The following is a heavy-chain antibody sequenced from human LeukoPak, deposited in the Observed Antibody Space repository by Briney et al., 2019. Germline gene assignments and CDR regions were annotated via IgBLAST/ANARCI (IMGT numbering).Heavy chain of an antibody. CDR1: GFSFTSAW. V-gene: IGHV3-15*01. CDR3: TTDFSHFDLSSEYYSY. D-gene: IGHD3-3*01. CDR2: IKDNIDGGTT. J-gene: IGHJ4*02. Sequence: GGSLRLSCVASGFSFTSAWMVWVRQAPGKGLEWVGRIKDNIDGGTTDLAAPVKGRFTISRDDSRSTVYLQMDSLKTEDTAVYYCTTDFSHFDLSSEYYSYWGLGTLVTVSS.